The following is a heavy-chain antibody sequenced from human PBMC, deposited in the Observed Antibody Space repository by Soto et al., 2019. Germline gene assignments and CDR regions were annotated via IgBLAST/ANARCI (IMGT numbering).Heavy chain of an antibody. J-gene: IGHJ5*02. Sequence: SETLSLTCTVSGGSISSYYWGWIRQPPGKGLEWIGSIYYSGSTYYNPSLKSRVTISVDTSKNQFSLKLSSVTAADTAVYYCARGDYDFWSGPVNWFDPWGQGTLVTVSS. CDR1: GGSISSYY. D-gene: IGHD3-3*01. CDR3: ARGDYDFWSGPVNWFDP. V-gene: IGHV4-39*07. CDR2: IYYSGST.